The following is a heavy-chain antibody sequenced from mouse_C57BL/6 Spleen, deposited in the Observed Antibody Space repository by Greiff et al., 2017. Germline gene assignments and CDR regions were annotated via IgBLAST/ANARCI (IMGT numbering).Heavy chain of an antibody. CDR1: GFSLPSYG. V-gene: IGHV2-2*01. J-gene: IGHJ3*01. CDR2: LWSGGST. Sequence: VQLQQSGPGLVQPSQSLSITCTVSGFSLPSYGVHWVRQSPGMGLEWLGVLWSGGSTDYTAAFISRLSISKDNSKSQVFFKMNSLQADDTAIYYCARDYDGFAYWGQGTLVTVSA. D-gene: IGHD2-4*01. CDR3: ARDYDGFAY.